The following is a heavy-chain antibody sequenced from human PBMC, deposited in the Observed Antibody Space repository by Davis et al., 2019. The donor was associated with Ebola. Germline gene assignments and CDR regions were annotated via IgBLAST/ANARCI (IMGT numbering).Heavy chain of an antibody. J-gene: IGHJ5*02. CDR3: ARAITMIVVTNWFDP. Sequence: ASVKVSCKASGYTFTSYGISWVRQAPGQGREWMGWISAYTGNTNYAQKLQGRVTMTTDTSTSTAYMELRSLRSDDTAVYYCARAITMIVVTNWFDPWGQGTLVTVSS. CDR1: GYTFTSYG. V-gene: IGHV1-18*04. D-gene: IGHD3-22*01. CDR2: ISAYTGNT.